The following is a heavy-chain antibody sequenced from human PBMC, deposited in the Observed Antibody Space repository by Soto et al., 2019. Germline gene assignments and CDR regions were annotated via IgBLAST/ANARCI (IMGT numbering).Heavy chain of an antibody. CDR2: IYWNDNE. CDR3: VHRPSIAVRGWFDP. Sequence: QITLKESGPTLVKPTQTLTLTCTFSGFSLSTNGVAVGWIRQPPGKALEWLAAIYWNDNEHYSPSLKSRLTITKDTSKNQVVLTMTNMDPVDTATXXXVHRPSIAVRGWFDPWGQGTLVTVSS. V-gene: IGHV2-5*01. J-gene: IGHJ5*02. CDR1: GFSLSTNGVA. D-gene: IGHD6-6*01.